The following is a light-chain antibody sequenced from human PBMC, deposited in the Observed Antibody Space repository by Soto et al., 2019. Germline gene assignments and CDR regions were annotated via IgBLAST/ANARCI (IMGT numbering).Light chain of an antibody. CDR2: NTN. CDR1: SGSVSTNHY. V-gene: IGLV8-61*01. J-gene: IGLJ3*02. CDR3: VLYMGSAMV. Sequence: QTVVTQEPSFSVSPGRTVTFTCGLSSGSVSTNHYPSWYQQTPGQAPRTLIYNTNTRSSGVPDRFSGSILGNKAALTITGAQAEDESDYICVLYMGSAMVFGGGTKLTVL.